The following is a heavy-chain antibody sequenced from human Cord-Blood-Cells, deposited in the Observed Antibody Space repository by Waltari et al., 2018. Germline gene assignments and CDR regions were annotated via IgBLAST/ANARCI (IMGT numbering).Heavy chain of an antibody. D-gene: IGHD5-12*01. V-gene: IGHV3-30-3*01. CDR3: ARDRLKRVATIDY. CDR1: GFTFSSYV. Sequence: QVQLVESGGGVVQPGRSLRLSCAASGFTFSSYVMHCVRPAPGKGLEWVAVISYDGSNKYYADSVKGRFTISRDNSKNTLYLQMNSLRAEDTAVYYCARDRLKRVATIDYWGQGTLVTVSS. J-gene: IGHJ4*02. CDR2: ISYDGSNK.